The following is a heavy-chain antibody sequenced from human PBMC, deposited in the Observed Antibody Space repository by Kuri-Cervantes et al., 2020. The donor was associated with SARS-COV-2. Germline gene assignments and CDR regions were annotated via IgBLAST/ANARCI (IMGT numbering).Heavy chain of an antibody. Sequence: GESLKISCAASGFTVSSNHMSWVRQAPGKGLEWVSVIYSGGSTYYADSVKGRFTISRDNSKNTLYLQMNSLRAEDTAVYFCAKAPSRGGSPFYFDYWGQGTLVTVSS. D-gene: IGHD6-25*01. J-gene: IGHJ4*02. V-gene: IGHV3-53*01. CDR3: AKAPSRGGSPFYFDY. CDR1: GFTVSSNH. CDR2: IYSGGST.